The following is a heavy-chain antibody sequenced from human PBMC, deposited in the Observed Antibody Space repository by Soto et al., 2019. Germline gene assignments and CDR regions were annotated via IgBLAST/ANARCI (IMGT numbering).Heavy chain of an antibody. Sequence: VSCKTSGYTVSRYYLHSVRLAPGRGPEWMGWINPKSGATNFAKQFQGRVTMSRDTSVTTGYMGLNRLTSDDTGVYYCARSRDRYSSSYLCDFWGQGTLVTDSS. CDR3: ARSRDRYSSSYLCDF. CDR2: INPKSGAT. J-gene: IGHJ4*02. CDR1: GYTVSRYY. V-gene: IGHV1-2*02. D-gene: IGHD6-6*01.